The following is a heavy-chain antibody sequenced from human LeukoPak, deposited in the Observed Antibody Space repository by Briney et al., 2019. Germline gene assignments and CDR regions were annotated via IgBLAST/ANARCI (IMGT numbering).Heavy chain of an antibody. CDR1: GFTFSSYA. D-gene: IGHD2-2*01. V-gene: IGHV3-30*04. CDR3: ARDRDCSSTSCVQGLDY. J-gene: IGHJ4*02. CDR2: ISYDGSNK. Sequence: GGSLRLSCAASGFTFSSYAMHWVRQAPGKGLEWVAVISYDGSNKYYADSVKGRFTISRDNSKNTLYLQMNSLRAEDTAVYYCARDRDCSSTSCVQGLDYWGQGTLVTVSS.